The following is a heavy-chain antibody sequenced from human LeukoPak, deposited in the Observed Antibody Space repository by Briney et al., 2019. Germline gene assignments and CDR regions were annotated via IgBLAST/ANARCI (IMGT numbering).Heavy chain of an antibody. CDR1: GDSVSSNRAT. Sequence: SQTLSLTCAISGDSVSSNRATWNWIRQSPSRGLEWLGRTYYRSKWYNDYAVSVKSRVTINPDTSKNQFSLQLNSVTPEDTAVYYCASEVVRGSGSLYYFDYWGQGTLVTVSS. J-gene: IGHJ4*02. V-gene: IGHV6-1*01. D-gene: IGHD3-10*01. CDR2: TYYRSKWYN. CDR3: ASEVVRGSGSLYYFDY.